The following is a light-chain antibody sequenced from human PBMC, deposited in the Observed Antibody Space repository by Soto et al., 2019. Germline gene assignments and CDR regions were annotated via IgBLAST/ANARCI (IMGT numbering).Light chain of an antibody. CDR2: DNN. Sequence: QSVLTQPPSVSAAPGQKVTISCSGSSSNIGNNYVSWYQQLPGTAPKLLIYDNNKRPSGIPDRFSGSKSGTSATLGITGLQTGDEADYHCGTWDSSLRGVFGGGTKLTVL. CDR3: GTWDSSLRGV. J-gene: IGLJ2*01. CDR1: SSNIGNNY. V-gene: IGLV1-51*01.